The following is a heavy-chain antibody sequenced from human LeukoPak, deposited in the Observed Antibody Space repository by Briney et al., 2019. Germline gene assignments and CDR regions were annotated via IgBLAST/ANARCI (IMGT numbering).Heavy chain of an antibody. CDR3: AKDRYYYGSEVDY. J-gene: IGHJ4*02. CDR1: GFTFSSYG. V-gene: IGHV3-30*18. CDR2: ISYDGSNK. Sequence: GRSLRLSCAASGFTFSSYGMHWVRQAPGKGLEWVAVISYDGSNKYYADSVKGRFTISRDNSKNALYLQMNSLRAEDTAVYYCAKDRYYYGSEVDYWGQGTLVTVSS. D-gene: IGHD3-10*01.